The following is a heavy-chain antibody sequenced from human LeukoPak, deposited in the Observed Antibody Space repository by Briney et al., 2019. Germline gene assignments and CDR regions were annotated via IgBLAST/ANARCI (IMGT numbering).Heavy chain of an antibody. J-gene: IGHJ6*03. Sequence: GGSLRLSCAASGFTFSSYWMSWVRQAPGKGLEWVANIKQDGSEKYYVDSVKGRFTISRDNAKNSLYLQMNSLRAEDTAVYCCARDLESYYYYYMDVWGKGTTVTVSS. V-gene: IGHV3-7*01. CDR1: GFTFSSYW. CDR2: IKQDGSEK. CDR3: ARDLESYYYYYMDV.